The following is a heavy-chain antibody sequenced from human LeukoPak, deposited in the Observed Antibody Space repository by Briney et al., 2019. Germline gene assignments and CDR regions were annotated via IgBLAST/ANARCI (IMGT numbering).Heavy chain of an antibody. J-gene: IGHJ4*02. CDR1: GGSISSYY. CDR2: IYYSGST. D-gene: IGHD3-22*01. Sequence: SETLSLTCTASGGSISSYYWSWIRQPPGKGLEWIGYIYYSGSTNYNPSLKSRVTISVDTSKNQFSLKLSSVPAADTAVYYCARVRAGVYYYDSSGRFDYWGQGTLVTVSS. CDR3: ARVRAGVYYYDSSGRFDY. V-gene: IGHV4-59*01.